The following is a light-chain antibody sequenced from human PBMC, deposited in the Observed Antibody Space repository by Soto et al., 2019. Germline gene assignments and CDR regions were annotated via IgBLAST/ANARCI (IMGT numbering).Light chain of an antibody. J-gene: IGLJ2*01. CDR1: RSNIGSNT. CDR3: AAWDDSLNGPV. Sequence: QSVLTQPPSASGTPGQRVTISCSGSRSNIGSNTVNWYQQLPGTAPKLLIYSNNQRPSGVPDRFSGSKSGTSASLAISGLKSEDEADYYCAAWDDSLNGPVFGGGTKLTVL. CDR2: SNN. V-gene: IGLV1-44*01.